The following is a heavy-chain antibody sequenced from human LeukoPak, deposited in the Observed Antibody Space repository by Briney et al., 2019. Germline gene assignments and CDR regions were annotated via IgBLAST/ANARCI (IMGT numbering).Heavy chain of an antibody. CDR1: GYTFTGYY. D-gene: IGHD6-19*01. V-gene: IGHV1-2*02. Sequence: GASVKVSCKASGYTFTGYYMHWVQQAPGQGLEWMGWINPNSGGTNYAQKFQGRVTMTRDTSISTAYMELSRLRSHDTAVYYCARRYSSGWYYFDYWGQGTLVTVSS. CDR3: ARRYSSGWYYFDY. J-gene: IGHJ4*02. CDR2: INPNSGGT.